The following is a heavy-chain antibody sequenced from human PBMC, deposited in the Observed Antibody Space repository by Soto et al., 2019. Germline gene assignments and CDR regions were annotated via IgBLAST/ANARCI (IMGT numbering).Heavy chain of an antibody. Sequence: GGSLRLSCAASGFIFSNYAMSWVRQAPGKGLEWVSAIGGNGADTYYADSVKGRFTISRDNSKNTLYLQMNSLRAEDTAVYFCAIPSGLTVAGPDYWGQGTLVTVSS. D-gene: IGHD6-19*01. CDR2: IGGNGADT. J-gene: IGHJ4*02. CDR1: GFIFSNYA. CDR3: AIPSGLTVAGPDY. V-gene: IGHV3-23*01.